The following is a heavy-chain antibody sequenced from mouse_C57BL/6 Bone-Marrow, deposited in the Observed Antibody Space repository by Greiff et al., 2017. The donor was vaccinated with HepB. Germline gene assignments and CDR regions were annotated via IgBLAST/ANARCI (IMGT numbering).Heavy chain of an antibody. CDR2: IYPGDGDT. J-gene: IGHJ4*01. CDR3: GASDGVYAMDY. Sequence: VKLMESGPELVKPGASVKISCKASGYAFSSSWMNWVKQRPGKGLEWIGRIYPGDGDTNYNGKFKGKATLTADKSSSTAYMQLSSLTSEDSAVYFCGASDGVYAMDYWGQGTSVTVSS. D-gene: IGHD6-1*01. V-gene: IGHV1-82*01. CDR1: GYAFSSSW.